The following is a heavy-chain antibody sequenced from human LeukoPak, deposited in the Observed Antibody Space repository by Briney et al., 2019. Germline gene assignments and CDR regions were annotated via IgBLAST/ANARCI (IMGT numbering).Heavy chain of an antibody. D-gene: IGHD3-22*01. V-gene: IGHV3-48*03. Sequence: GGSLRLSCAASGFTFSSYEMNWVRQAPGKGLEWVSYISSSGSTIYYADSVKGRFTISGDNAKNSLYLQMNSLRAEDTAVYYCARTYSSAHEYYFDYWGQGTLVTVSS. CDR1: GFTFSSYE. J-gene: IGHJ4*02. CDR2: ISSSGSTI. CDR3: ARTYSSAHEYYFDY.